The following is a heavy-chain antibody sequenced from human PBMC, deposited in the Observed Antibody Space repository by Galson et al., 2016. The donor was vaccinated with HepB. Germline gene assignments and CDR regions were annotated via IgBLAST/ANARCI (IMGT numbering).Heavy chain of an antibody. J-gene: IGHJ2*01. V-gene: IGHV3-23*01. Sequence: SLRLSCAASGFTFSTYAMSWVRQAPGKGLEWASGISGSGDSTYYADSVKGRFTISRDNSKNTLYLQMNSLRAEDAAIYYCAKGNRYNWNYSVVYWYFDLWGRGTLVTVSS. CDR2: ISGSGDST. CDR3: AKGNRYNWNYSVVYWYFDL. D-gene: IGHD1-7*01. CDR1: GFTFSTYA.